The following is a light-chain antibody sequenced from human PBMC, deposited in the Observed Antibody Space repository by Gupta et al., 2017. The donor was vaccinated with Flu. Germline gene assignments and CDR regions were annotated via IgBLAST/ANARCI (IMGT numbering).Light chain of an antibody. CDR3: EQDGGSPKT. CDR1: QSVTSSH. CDR2: DAS. V-gene: IGKV3-20*01. J-gene: IGKJ1*01. Sequence: DIVMTQYPGTLSLSPGERATLSCRASQSVTSSHLAWYQQKPGQAPRLLIYDASIRTTGIPDRFSGSGSGTDFTLTISRLEPDDFAVYYCEQDGGSPKTFGQGTKVEIK.